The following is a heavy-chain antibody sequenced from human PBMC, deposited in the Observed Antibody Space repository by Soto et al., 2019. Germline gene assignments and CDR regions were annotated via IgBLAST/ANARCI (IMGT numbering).Heavy chain of an antibody. D-gene: IGHD6-19*01. CDR1: GFTLSSYS. J-gene: IGHJ4*02. CDR2: ISTTSSSI. V-gene: IGHV3-48*02. Sequence: GWSLRLSCAASGFTLSSYSRNLVRQAPGKGLEWISYISTTSSSIYYAESVKGRFTISRDNAKNSLLLQMNSLRDEDTAVYYCARKAVAFEYWGEGALVTVSS. CDR3: ARKAVAFEY.